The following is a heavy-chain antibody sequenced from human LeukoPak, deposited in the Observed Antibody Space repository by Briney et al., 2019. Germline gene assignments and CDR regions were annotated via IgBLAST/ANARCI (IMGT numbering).Heavy chain of an antibody. CDR2: INHSGST. D-gene: IGHD6-19*01. V-gene: IGHV4-34*01. Sequence: SETLSLTCAVYGGSFSGYYWSWIRQPPGKGLEWIGEINHSGSTNYNPSLKSRVTISVDTSKNQFSLKLSSVTAADTAVYYCARGSRAVAGTNYFDYWGQGTLVTVSS. J-gene: IGHJ4*02. CDR1: GGSFSGYY. CDR3: ARGSRAVAGTNYFDY.